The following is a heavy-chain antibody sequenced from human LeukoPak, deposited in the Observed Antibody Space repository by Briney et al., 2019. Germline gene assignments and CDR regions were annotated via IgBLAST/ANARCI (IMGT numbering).Heavy chain of an antibody. J-gene: IGHJ4*02. D-gene: IGHD5-18*01. V-gene: IGHV3-11*01. Sequence: GGSLRLSCAASGFIFSDYYMSWIRQAPGKGLEWVSYISSSGSSIYYADSVKGRFTISRDNAKNSLYLQMNSLRAEDTAVYYCARDTRGNSYGFDYFDYWGQGALVTVSS. CDR2: ISSSGSSI. CDR1: GFIFSDYY. CDR3: ARDTRGNSYGFDYFDY.